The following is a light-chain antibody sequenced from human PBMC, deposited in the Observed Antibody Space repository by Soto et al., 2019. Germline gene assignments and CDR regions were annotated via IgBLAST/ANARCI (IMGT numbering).Light chain of an antibody. V-gene: IGKV1-9*01. J-gene: IGKJ3*01. Sequence: IHLTHSPPSLPASVADSITITCRASQGISSYLAWYQQKPGKAPKLLIYAASTLQGGVPSRFSGSRSGTDFTLTISSLQPEDIATYYCQQHNNYPLTFGQGTNVDIK. CDR3: QQHNNYPLT. CDR1: QGISSY. CDR2: AAS.